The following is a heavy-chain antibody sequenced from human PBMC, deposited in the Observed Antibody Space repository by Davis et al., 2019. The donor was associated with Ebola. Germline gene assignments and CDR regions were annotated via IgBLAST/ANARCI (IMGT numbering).Heavy chain of an antibody. D-gene: IGHD3-22*01. CDR2: INPNSGGT. J-gene: IGHJ3*02. Sequence: AASVKVSCKASGYTFTGYYMHWVRQAPGQGLEWMGRINPNSGGTNYAQKFQGRVTMTRDTSISTAYMELSRLRSDDTAVYYCAREFRDYYDSSGYYYVYAFDIWGQGTMVTVSS. V-gene: IGHV1-2*06. CDR3: AREFRDYYDSSGYYYVYAFDI. CDR1: GYTFTGYY.